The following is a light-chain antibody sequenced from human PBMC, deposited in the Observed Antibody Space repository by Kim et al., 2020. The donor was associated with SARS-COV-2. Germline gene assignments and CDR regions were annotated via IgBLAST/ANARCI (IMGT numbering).Light chain of an antibody. CDR1: QSISGN. Sequence: PGERATLSCRASQSISGNYLVWYQHKPGQAPRLLIYDATTRATGVPARFIGSGSETDFTLTISSLQSEDFAVYYCQQSNDWPPLTFGQGTKVDIK. J-gene: IGKJ1*01. CDR3: QQSNDWPPLT. CDR2: DAT. V-gene: IGKV3-15*01.